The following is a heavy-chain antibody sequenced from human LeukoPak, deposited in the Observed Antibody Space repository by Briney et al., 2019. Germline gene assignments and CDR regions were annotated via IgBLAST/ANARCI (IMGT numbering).Heavy chain of an antibody. CDR1: GYTFTGYY. V-gene: IGHV1-46*01. CDR3: ARDGSGGYSGYDMNLDY. CDR2: INPSGGST. J-gene: IGHJ4*02. D-gene: IGHD5-12*01. Sequence: ASVKVSCKASGYTFTGYYMHWVRQAPGQGLEWMGIINPSGGSTSYAQKFQGRVTMTRDMSTSTVYMELSSLRSEDTAVYYCARDGSGGYSGYDMNLDYWGQGTLVTVSS.